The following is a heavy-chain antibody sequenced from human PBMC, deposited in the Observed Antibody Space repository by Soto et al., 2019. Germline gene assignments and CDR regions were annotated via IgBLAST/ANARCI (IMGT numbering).Heavy chain of an antibody. CDR3: ARGRALYCSGGSCYWFDP. Sequence: SETLSLTCSVSGGSISSTSYYWGWIRQPPGKGLEWIASIYYTGSTYYSPSLKSRVTISVDTSKKLFSLELNSVTAADTAFFYFARGRALYCSGGSCYWFDPWGQGTLVTVSS. V-gene: IGHV4-39*02. D-gene: IGHD2-15*01. CDR2: IYYTGST. J-gene: IGHJ5*02. CDR1: GGSISSTSYY.